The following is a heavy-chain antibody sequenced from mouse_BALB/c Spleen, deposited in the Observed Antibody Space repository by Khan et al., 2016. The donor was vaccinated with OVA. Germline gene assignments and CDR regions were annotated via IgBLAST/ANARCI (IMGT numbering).Heavy chain of an antibody. CDR3: ARISSYWYSDV. J-gene: IGHJ1*01. CDR1: GYTFTNYG. Sequence: QIQLVQSGPELKKPGETVKISCKASGYTFTNYGMNWVMQAPGKGLKWLGWINTYTGEPTYADDFKGRSAFSLETSASTAYLQINNLKNEYMATYFCARISSYWYSDVWGAGTTVTVSS. CDR2: INTYTGEP. V-gene: IGHV9-1*02. D-gene: IGHD6-2*01.